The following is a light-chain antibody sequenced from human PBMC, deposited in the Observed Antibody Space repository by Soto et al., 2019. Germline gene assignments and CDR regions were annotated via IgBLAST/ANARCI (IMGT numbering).Light chain of an antibody. Sequence: IVMTQSPATLSVSPGERATLSCRASQNIYSNIAWYQQRPGQAPRLLIYDASNRATGIPARFSGSGSGTDFTLTISSLEPEDFAVYYCQQRGTFGQGTKVDIK. CDR2: DAS. CDR3: QQRGT. V-gene: IGKV3-11*01. J-gene: IGKJ1*01. CDR1: QNIYSN.